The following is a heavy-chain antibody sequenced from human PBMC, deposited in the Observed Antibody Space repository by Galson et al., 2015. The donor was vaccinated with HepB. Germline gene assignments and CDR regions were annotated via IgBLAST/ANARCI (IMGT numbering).Heavy chain of an antibody. CDR1: GFFFNNYA. CDR2: ISSGSGST. D-gene: IGHD3-22*01. V-gene: IGHV3-23*01. J-gene: IGHJ4*02. Sequence: SLRLSCAASGFFFNNYAMNWVRQAPGKGLEWVSAISSGSGSTYYADSVKGRFTISRDNSKNTLYLQMNSLRAEDTAVYYCARGPRYYYDSSGPGYFDYWGQGTLVTVSS. CDR3: ARGPRYYYDSSGPGYFDY.